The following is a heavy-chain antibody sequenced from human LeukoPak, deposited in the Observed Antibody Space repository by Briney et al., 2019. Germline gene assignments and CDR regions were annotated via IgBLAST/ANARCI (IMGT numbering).Heavy chain of an antibody. CDR3: ARDRNTAGMDV. CDR2: INPSGGST. Sequence: ASVKVSCKASGYTFTGYYMHWVRQAPGQGLEWMGIINPSGGSTSYAQKFQGRVTMTRDTSTSTVYMELSSLRSEGTAVYYCARDRNTAGMDVWGKGTTVTVSS. D-gene: IGHD5-18*01. CDR1: GYTFTGYY. V-gene: IGHV1-46*03. J-gene: IGHJ6*03.